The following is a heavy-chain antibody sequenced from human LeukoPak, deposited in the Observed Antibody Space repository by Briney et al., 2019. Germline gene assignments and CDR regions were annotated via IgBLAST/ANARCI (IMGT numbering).Heavy chain of an antibody. J-gene: IGHJ4*02. CDR3: ERVPDTAMVTFYFDY. D-gene: IGHD5-18*01. CDR2: IYYSGST. V-gene: IGHV4-39*01. Sequence: SETLSLTCTVSGGSISSSSYYWGWIRQPPGKGLEWIGRIYYSGSTYYNPSLKSRVTISIDTSKNQFSLKLSSVTAADTAVYYGERVPDTAMVTFYFDYWGQGTLVTVSS. CDR1: GGSISSSSYY.